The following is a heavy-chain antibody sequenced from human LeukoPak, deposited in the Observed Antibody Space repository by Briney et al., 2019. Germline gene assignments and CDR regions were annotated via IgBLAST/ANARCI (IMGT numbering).Heavy chain of an antibody. CDR2: VSNDGSKE. J-gene: IGHJ3*02. V-gene: IGHV3-30*03. CDR1: GFIFSNYG. CDR3: ARGGCDTGYCAFDI. Sequence: GGSLRLSCGASGFIFSNYGMHWVRQAPGKGLESVALVSNDGSKEFYADSVKGRFTISRDSSTNTMYLQMNNLRIEDTAVYYCARGGCDTGYCAFDIWGQGTMVTVSS. D-gene: IGHD3-9*01.